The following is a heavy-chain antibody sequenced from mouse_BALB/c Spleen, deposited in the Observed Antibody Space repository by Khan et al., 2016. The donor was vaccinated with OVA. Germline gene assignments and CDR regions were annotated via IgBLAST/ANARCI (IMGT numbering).Heavy chain of an antibody. Sequence: EVELVESGPSLVKPSQTLSLTCSVTGDSITSGYWNWIRKFPGNKLEYMGYISYSGSTYYTPSLKSRISITRDTSTYQYYLQLNSVTTEDTATYHCVSTGYGIIYHGYFDVWGAGTTVTVSA. CDR3: VSTGYGIIYHGYFDV. J-gene: IGHJ1*01. D-gene: IGHD1-1*01. V-gene: IGHV3-8*02. CDR2: ISYSGST. CDR1: GDSITSGY.